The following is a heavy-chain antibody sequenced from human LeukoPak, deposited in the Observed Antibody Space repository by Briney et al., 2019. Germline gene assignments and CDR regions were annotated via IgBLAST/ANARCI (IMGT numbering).Heavy chain of an antibody. V-gene: IGHV5-51*01. Sequence: GSLKISRKGSGYSFTSYWIGRGRQMPGKGLEGVGSIYPGDSYTRYSPSFQGQFTISADKSISTAYPQWSSLKASDTAMYYSARGATVMYSSSWSPYFDYWGQGTLVTVSS. CDR2: IYPGDSYT. D-gene: IGHD6-13*01. CDR1: GYSFTSYW. J-gene: IGHJ4*02. CDR3: ARGATVMYSSSWSPYFDY.